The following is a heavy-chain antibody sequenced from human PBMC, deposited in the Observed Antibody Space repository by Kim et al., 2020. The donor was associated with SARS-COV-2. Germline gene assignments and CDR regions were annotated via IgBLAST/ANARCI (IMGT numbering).Heavy chain of an antibody. CDR3: ARGSVETAMVNYGVDV. Sequence: SETLSLTCIVSGGSITSGYYWTWIRQYPGRGLEWIGYIYVGGSTYYNPSLNSRVNISVDTTKSHFFLKLNSVTAADTAMYFCARGSVETAMVNYGVDVWGRGSMVIVSS. CDR1: GGSITSGYY. V-gene: IGHV4-31*03. J-gene: IGHJ6*02. CDR2: IYVGGST. D-gene: IGHD5-18*01.